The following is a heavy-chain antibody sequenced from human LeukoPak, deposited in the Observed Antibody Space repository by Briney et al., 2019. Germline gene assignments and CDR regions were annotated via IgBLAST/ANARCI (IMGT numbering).Heavy chain of an antibody. Sequence: SETLSLTCTVSGGSISSSSYYWGWIRQPPGKGLEWIGSIYYSGSTYYNPSLKSRVTISVDTSKNQFSLKLSSVTAADTAVYYCARVAYCTNGVCYPGVAYYFDYWGQGTLVTVSS. J-gene: IGHJ4*02. CDR3: ARVAYCTNGVCYPGVAYYFDY. D-gene: IGHD2-8*01. CDR1: GGSISSSSYY. V-gene: IGHV4-39*07. CDR2: IYYSGST.